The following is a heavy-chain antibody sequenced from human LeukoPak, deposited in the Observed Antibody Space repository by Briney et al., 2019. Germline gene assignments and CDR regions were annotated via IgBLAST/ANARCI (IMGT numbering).Heavy chain of an antibody. Sequence: GGSLRLSCAASGFTFSSYAMHWVRQAPGKGLEWVAVISYDGSNKYYADSVKGRFTISRDDSKNTLYLQMNSLRAEDTAVYYCARDRSAYDFWSGCAFDIWGQGTMVTVSS. V-gene: IGHV3-30-3*01. CDR3: ARDRSAYDFWSGCAFDI. CDR2: ISYDGSNK. CDR1: GFTFSSYA. J-gene: IGHJ3*02. D-gene: IGHD3-3*01.